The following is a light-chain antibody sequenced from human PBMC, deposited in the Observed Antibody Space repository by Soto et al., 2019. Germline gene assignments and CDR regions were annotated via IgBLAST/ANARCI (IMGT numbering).Light chain of an antibody. CDR2: EVN. V-gene: IGLV2-23*02. Sequence: QSALTQPASVSGSPGQSIAISCTGTSSDVGSYDRVSWYQHHPGKAPTLMIYEVNKRPSGISNRFSGSKSGNTASLTISGLQAEDEAIYYCCSSVGGPIWVFGGGTKLTV. CDR1: SSDVGSYDR. CDR3: CSSVGGPIWV. J-gene: IGLJ3*02.